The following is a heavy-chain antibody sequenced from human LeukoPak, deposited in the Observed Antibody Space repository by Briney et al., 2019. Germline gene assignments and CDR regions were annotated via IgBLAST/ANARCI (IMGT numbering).Heavy chain of an antibody. CDR2: ISGSGGST. D-gene: IGHD3-22*01. CDR1: GFSVSSIY. CDR3: AKDIERTYYYDSSGHTPGNI. J-gene: IGHJ3*02. V-gene: IGHV3-23*01. Sequence: PGGSLRLSCAASGFSVSSIYMSWVRQAPGKGLEWVSAISGSGGSTYYADSVKGRFTISRDNSKNTLYLQMNSLRAEDTAVYYCAKDIERTYYYDSSGHTPGNIWGQGTMVTVSS.